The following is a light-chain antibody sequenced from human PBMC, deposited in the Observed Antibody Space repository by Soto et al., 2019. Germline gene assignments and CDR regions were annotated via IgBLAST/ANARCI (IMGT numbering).Light chain of an antibody. CDR1: QSVNNIY. CDR3: RHYGSSPPMYT. V-gene: IGKV3-20*01. J-gene: IGKJ2*01. CDR2: GTS. Sequence: DIVLTQSPGTLSLSPGERASLSCRASQSVNNIYLAWYQQKPGQAPRLLIYGTSSRATGIPDMFSGSGSGTDFTLTISRLEPEDFAVYYCRHYGSSPPMYTFGQGTKLEIK.